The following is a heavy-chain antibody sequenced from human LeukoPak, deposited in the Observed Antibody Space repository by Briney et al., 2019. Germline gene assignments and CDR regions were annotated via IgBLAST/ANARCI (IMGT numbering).Heavy chain of an antibody. V-gene: IGHV3-30*18. D-gene: IGHD6-19*01. J-gene: IGHJ3*02. Sequence: GGSLRLSCAASGFTFSSYGMHWVRQAPGKGLEWVAVISYDGSNKYYADSVKGRFTTSRDNSKNTLYLQMNSLRAEDTAVYYCAKYAKQWLVHDAFDIWGQGTMVTVSS. CDR1: GFTFSSYG. CDR3: AKYAKQWLVHDAFDI. CDR2: ISYDGSNK.